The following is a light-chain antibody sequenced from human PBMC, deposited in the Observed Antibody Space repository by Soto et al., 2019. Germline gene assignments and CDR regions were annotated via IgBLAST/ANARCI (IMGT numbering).Light chain of an antibody. V-gene: IGLV2-14*01. Sequence: QSVLTQPASVSGSPGQSITISCTGTTSDVGNYNYVSWYQQHPGKAPKLIIYEVSNRPSGVSDRFSGSKSGNMASLTISGLQAEDEADYFCSSYTTSRSLDYVFGSGTKVTGL. CDR3: SSYTTSRSLDYV. CDR2: EVS. CDR1: TSDVGNYNY. J-gene: IGLJ1*01.